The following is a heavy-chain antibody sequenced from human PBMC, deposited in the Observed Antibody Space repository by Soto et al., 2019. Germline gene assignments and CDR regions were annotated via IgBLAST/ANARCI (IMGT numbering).Heavy chain of an antibody. D-gene: IGHD1-1*01. Sequence: GGSLGLSCAASGLTFSNYEMHWVRQAPGKGLEWVSSISGNGRSTSYADSVKGRFTISRDNSKNTLYLQINSLRAEDTARYYCAKDNAAGGTKPPFAPWGQGTPVPVSS. V-gene: IGHV3-23*01. J-gene: IGHJ5*02. CDR1: GLTFSNYE. CDR2: ISGNGRST. CDR3: AKDNAAGGTKPPFAP.